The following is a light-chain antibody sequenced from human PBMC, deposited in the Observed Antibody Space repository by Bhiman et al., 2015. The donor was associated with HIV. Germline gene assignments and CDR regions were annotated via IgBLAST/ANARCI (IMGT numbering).Light chain of an antibody. CDR1: SRDVGRYNY. Sequence: QSALTQSASVSGSPGQSITISCTGTSRDVGRYNYVSWYQQHPGKAPKLMIYDVSNRPSGVSNRFSGSKSGNTASLTISGLQAEDEADYYCSSLTSSLTYVFGTGTNVTVL. CDR3: SSLTSSLTYV. J-gene: IGLJ1*01. V-gene: IGLV2-14*03. CDR2: DVS.